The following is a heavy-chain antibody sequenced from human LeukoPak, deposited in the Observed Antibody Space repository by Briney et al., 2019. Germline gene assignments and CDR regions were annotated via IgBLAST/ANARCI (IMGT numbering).Heavy chain of an antibody. CDR2: TYFSGST. CDR1: GGSISSDGYY. J-gene: IGHJ4*02. Sequence: SETLYLTCTVYGGSISSDGYYWGWIRPPPGQGLEWMGSTYFSGSTYYNPSLKSRVTISVDTSKTQFSLKMSSVTAADTAVYYCARTKSGWYYSDYWGQGTLVSVSS. V-gene: IGHV4-39*01. CDR3: ARTKSGWYYSDY. D-gene: IGHD6-19*01.